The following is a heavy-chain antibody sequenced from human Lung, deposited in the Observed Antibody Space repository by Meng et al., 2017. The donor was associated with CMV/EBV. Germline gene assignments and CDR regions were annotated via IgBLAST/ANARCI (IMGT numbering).Heavy chain of an antibody. J-gene: IGHJ6*02. CDR1: GDSVSSNSAA. Sequence: SQTXSLTXXISGDSVSSNSAAWNWIRQSPSRGLEWLGRTYCRSKWYNDYAVSVKSRITINPDTSKNQFSLQLNSVTPEDTAVYYCARVTDGYNLQVMDVWGQGXTVTVSS. CDR3: ARVTDGYNLQVMDV. V-gene: IGHV6-1*01. CDR2: TYCRSKWYN. D-gene: IGHD5-24*01.